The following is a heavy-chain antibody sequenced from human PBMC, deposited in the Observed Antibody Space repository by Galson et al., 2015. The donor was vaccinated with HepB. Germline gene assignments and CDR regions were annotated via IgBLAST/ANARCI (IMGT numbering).Heavy chain of an antibody. J-gene: IGHJ4*02. CDR3: TRAYGAGPEAFDY. Sequence: SLRLSCAASGFTFGDYAMSWVRQAPGKGLEWVGFIRSKAYGGTTEYAASVKGRFTISRDDSKSIAHLQMNSLKTEDTAVYYCTRAYGAGPEAFDYWGQGTLVTVSS. V-gene: IGHV3-49*04. CDR2: IRSKAYGGTT. CDR1: GFTFGDYA. D-gene: IGHD4-17*01.